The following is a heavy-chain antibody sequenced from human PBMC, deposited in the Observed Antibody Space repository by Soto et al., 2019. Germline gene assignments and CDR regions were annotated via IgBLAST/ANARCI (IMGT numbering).Heavy chain of an antibody. V-gene: IGHV1-18*01. D-gene: IGHD6-19*01. Sequence: QVQLAQSGAEVKKPGSSVKVSCKASGYRFSSYVINWVRQAPGQWLEWMGWVIAYNVYTIYAQKFQGRVTMTTDTSTSTVYMELRSLRPNDTAVFYCAGGGLEGIEVAGPDFWGQGTLGTVS. CDR2: VIAYNVYT. J-gene: IGHJ4*02. CDR3: AGGGLEGIEVAGPDF. CDR1: GYRFSSYV.